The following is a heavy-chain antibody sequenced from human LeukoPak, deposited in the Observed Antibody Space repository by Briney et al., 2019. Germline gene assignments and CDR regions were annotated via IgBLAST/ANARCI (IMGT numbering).Heavy chain of an antibody. D-gene: IGHD1-26*01. CDR1: GFTFSSYA. CDR2: ISYDKSNK. CDR3: ARDVGLSGSYFGEYFDY. V-gene: IGHV3-30-3*01. Sequence: GRSLRLSCAASGFTFSSYAMHWVRQAPGKGLEWVALISYDKSNKYYADSVKGRFTISRDNSKNTLYLQMNSLRAEDTAVYYCARDVGLSGSYFGEYFDYWGQGTLVTVSS. J-gene: IGHJ4*02.